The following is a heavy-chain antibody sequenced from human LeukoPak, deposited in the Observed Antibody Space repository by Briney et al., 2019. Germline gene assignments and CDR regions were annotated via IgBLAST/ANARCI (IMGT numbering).Heavy chain of an antibody. CDR1: GFTFDDCA. V-gene: IGHV3-43D*03. Sequence: ETGGSLRLSCAASGFTFDDCAMHWVRQAPGKGLEWVSLITWDGDSTYYADSVKGRFTISRDNSKNYLYLQMNSLRAEDTALYYCAKGTSSWHEFDSWGQGTLVTVSS. D-gene: IGHD6-13*01. CDR3: AKGTSSWHEFDS. CDR2: ITWDGDST. J-gene: IGHJ4*02.